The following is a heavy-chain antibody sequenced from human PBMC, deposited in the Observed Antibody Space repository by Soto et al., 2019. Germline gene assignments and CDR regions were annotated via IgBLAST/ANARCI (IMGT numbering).Heavy chain of an antibody. V-gene: IGHV1-69*02. CDR1: GGTFSSHT. J-gene: IGHJ3*02. D-gene: IGHD6-19*01. CDR3: ASPQHSSGWYPDAFDI. Sequence: SVKVSCKASGGTFSSHTISWVRQAPGQGLEWMGRIIPILGIANYAQKFQGRVTITADKSTSTAYMELSSLRSEDTAMYYCASPQHSSGWYPDAFDIWGQGTMVTVSS. CDR2: IIPILGIA.